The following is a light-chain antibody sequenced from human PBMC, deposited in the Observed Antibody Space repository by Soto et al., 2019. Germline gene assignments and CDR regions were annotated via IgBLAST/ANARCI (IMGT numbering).Light chain of an antibody. V-gene: IGKV3-15*01. CDR3: QQYNNWPIT. CDR2: GAS. CDR1: QSVSSN. J-gene: IGKJ5*01. Sequence: MTQSPSTLSVSPGERATLSCRASQSVSSNLAWYQQKPGQAPRLLIYGASTRSTLIPARFSGGGSGTEFTLTISSLQSEDFAVYYWQQYNNWPITVGQGTRLEIK.